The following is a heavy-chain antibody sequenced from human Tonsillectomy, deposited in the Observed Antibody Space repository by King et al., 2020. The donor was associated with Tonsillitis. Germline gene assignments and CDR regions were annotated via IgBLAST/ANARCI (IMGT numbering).Heavy chain of an antibody. V-gene: IGHV3-21*01. J-gene: IGHJ4*02. CDR1: GFTFSSYS. CDR2: ISSSSSYI. Sequence: VQLVESGGGLVKPGGSLRLSCAASGFTFSSYSMNWVPQAPGKGLEWVSSISSSSSYIFYADSVKGRFTISRDNAKNSLCLQMNSLRAEDTAVYYCARGGSPGGWYLDYWGQGTLVTVSS. D-gene: IGHD6-19*01. CDR3: ARGGSPGGWYLDY.